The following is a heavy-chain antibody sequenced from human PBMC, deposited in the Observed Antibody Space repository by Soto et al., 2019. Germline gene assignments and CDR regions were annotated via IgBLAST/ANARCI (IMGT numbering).Heavy chain of an antibody. CDR3: ARHQYCYDSSGYTLDY. J-gene: IGHJ4*02. V-gene: IGHV4-39*01. CDR1: GGSISSSTYY. CDR2: VYYSGST. D-gene: IGHD3-22*01. Sequence: TLSLTCTVSGGSISSSTYYWGWIRQPPGKGLEWIGSVYYSGSTYYNPSLKSRVTISVDTSNNQFSLKLNSVTAADTAVYYCARHQYCYDSSGYTLDYWGQGTLVTVSS.